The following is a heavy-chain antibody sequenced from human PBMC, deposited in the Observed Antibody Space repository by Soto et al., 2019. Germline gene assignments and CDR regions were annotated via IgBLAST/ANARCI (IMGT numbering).Heavy chain of an antibody. J-gene: IGHJ5*02. V-gene: IGHV4-59*01. CDR3: ARGGSIFGVHGNWFDP. CDR2: IYYSGST. D-gene: IGHD3-3*01. Sequence: PSETLSLTCTVSGGSISSYYWSWIRQPPGKGLEWIGYIYYSGSTNYNPSLKSRVTISVDTSKNQFSLKRSSVTAADTAVYYCARGGSIFGVHGNWFDPWGQGTLVTVSS. CDR1: GGSISSYY.